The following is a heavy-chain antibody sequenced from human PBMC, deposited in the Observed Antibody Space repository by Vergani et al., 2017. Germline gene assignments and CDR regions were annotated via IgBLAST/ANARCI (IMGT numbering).Heavy chain of an antibody. V-gene: IGHV3-9*01. J-gene: IGHJ6*02. CDR3: AREFYGMDV. CDR2: ISWNSGSI. CDR1: GFTFDDYA. Sequence: VQLVESAGGVVQPGRSLRLSCAASGFTFDDYAMHWVRQAPGKGLEWVSGISWNSGSIGYADSVKGRFTISRDNAKNSLYLQMNSLRAEDTAVYYCAREFYGMDVWGQGTTVTVSS.